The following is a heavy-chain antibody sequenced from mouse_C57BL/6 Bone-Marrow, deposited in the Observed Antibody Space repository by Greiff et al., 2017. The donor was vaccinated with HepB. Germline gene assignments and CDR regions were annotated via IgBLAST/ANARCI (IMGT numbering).Heavy chain of an antibody. J-gene: IGHJ1*03. CDR3: AGSSITTVVATDWYFDV. CDR1: GFNIKDYY. D-gene: IGHD1-1*01. V-gene: IGHV14-2*01. Sequence: VQLQQSGAELVKPGASVKLSCTASGFNIKDYYMHWVKQRTEQGLEWIGRIDPEDGETKYAPKFQGKATITADTSSNTAYLQLSSLTSEDTAVYYCAGSSITTVVATDWYFDVWGTGTTVTVSS. CDR2: IDPEDGET.